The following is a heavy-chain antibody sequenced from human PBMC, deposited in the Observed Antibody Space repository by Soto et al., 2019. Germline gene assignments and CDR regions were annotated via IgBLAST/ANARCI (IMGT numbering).Heavy chain of an antibody. CDR2: IYTSGST. Sequence: PSETLSLTCTVSGGSISSYYWSWIRQPAGKGLEWIGRIYTSGSTNYNPSLKSRVTMSVDTSKNQFSLKLSSVTAADTAVYYCARSSVVRGVIIYFDYWGQGTLVTVPQ. V-gene: IGHV4-4*07. D-gene: IGHD3-10*01. CDR3: ARSSVVRGVIIYFDY. CDR1: GGSISSYY. J-gene: IGHJ4*02.